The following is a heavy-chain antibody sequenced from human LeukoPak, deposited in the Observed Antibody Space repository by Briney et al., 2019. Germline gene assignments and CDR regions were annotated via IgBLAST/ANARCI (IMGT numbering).Heavy chain of an antibody. CDR2: IRQDGSET. CDR3: ARDNCGSTSCYPVRQDY. V-gene: IGHV3-7*01. Sequence: GGSLRLFCAASGFTFSSYWMSWVRQAPGRGLEGVTNIRQDGSETYYVDSVKGRFTISRDNAKNLLSLQMNSLRAEDTAVYYCARDNCGSTSCYPVRQDYWGQGTLVTVSS. D-gene: IGHD2-2*01. J-gene: IGHJ4*02. CDR1: GFTFSSYW.